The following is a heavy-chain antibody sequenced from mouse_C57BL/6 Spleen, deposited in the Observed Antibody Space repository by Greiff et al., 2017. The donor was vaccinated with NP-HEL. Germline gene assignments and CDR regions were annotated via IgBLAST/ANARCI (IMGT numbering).Heavy chain of an antibody. Sequence: QVQLQQPGAELVKPGASVQLSCTASGYTFTSYWMHWVKQRPGRGLEWIGRIDPNSGGTKYNATFKSKDPLTVDTPSSPAYLQLSSLTSEDSAVYYCARSDYSNPAWFAYWGQGTLVTVSA. CDR2: IDPNSGGT. V-gene: IGHV1-72*01. D-gene: IGHD2-5*01. J-gene: IGHJ3*01. CDR3: ARSDYSNPAWFAY. CDR1: GYTFTSYW.